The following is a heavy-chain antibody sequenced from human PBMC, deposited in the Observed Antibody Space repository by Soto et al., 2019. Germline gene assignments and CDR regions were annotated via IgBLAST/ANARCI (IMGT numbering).Heavy chain of an antibody. Sequence: TLSLTCTVSGGSISSGGYYWSWIRQHPGKGLEWIGYIYYSGSTYYNPSLKSRVTISVDTSKNQFSLKLSSVTAADTAVYYCARGAISGSYHYYFDYWGQGTLVTVSS. D-gene: IGHD1-26*01. CDR3: ARGAISGSYHYYFDY. V-gene: IGHV4-31*03. J-gene: IGHJ4*02. CDR1: GGSISSGGYY. CDR2: IYYSGST.